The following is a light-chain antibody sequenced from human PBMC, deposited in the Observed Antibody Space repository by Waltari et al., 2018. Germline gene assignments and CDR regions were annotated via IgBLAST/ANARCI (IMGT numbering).Light chain of an antibody. CDR1: QSITRW. CDR3: LQYASSPYS. Sequence: DIQMTQSPSSLSASVGDTVTITCRASQSITRWLDWYQQKPGEAPKLLIYKASTLQSGVPSRFSGSGSVTDFTLTISSLQPEDFATYYCLQYASSPYSFGRGTK. V-gene: IGKV1-12*01. J-gene: IGKJ2*03. CDR2: KAS.